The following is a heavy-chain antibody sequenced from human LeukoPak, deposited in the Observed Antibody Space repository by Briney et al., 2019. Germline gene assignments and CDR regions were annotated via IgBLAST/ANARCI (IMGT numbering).Heavy chain of an antibody. D-gene: IGHD1-14*01. J-gene: IGHJ4*02. CDR1: GYSFTTYW. CDR2: IYPGDSDT. Sequence: GESLKISCKGSGYSFTTYWIGWVRQMPGKGLEWMGIIYPGDSDTRYSPSFQGQVTISADKSISTAYLQWSSLKASDTAMYYCARQVDNQHHPYGDFDYWGQGTLVTVSS. V-gene: IGHV5-51*01. CDR3: ARQVDNQHHPYGDFDY.